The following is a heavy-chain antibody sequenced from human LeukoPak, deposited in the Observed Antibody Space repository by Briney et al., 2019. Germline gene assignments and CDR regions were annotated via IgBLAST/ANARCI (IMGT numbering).Heavy chain of an antibody. J-gene: IGHJ4*02. CDR3: ARVNGWQQPRTGYYFDY. V-gene: IGHV1-69*05. CDR1: GGTFSSYA. CDR2: IIPIFGTA. Sequence: GASVKVSCKASGGTFSSYAISWVRQAPGQGLEWMGGIIPIFGTANYAQKFRGRVTITTDESTSTAYMELSSLRSEDTAVYYCARVNGWQQPRTGYYFDYWGQGTLVTVSS. D-gene: IGHD6-13*01.